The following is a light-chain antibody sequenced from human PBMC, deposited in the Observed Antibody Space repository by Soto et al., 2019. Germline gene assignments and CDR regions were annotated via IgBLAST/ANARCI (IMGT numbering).Light chain of an antibody. Sequence: EIVLTQSPATLSLSPGETATLSFRASQSVSSYLVWYQQKPGQAPRLLIYDASNRATGMPARFSGSGSGADFTLTISSLEPEDFAVYYCQQRSNGPLYTFGQGTKLEIK. CDR1: QSVSSY. CDR2: DAS. V-gene: IGKV3-11*01. J-gene: IGKJ2*01. CDR3: QQRSNGPLYT.